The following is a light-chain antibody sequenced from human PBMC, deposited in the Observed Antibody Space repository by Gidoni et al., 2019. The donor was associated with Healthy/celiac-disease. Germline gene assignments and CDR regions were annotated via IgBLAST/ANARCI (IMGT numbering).Light chain of an antibody. J-gene: IGKJ1*01. Sequence: EIVLTQSPGTLSLSPGERATLSCRASQSVSSSYLAWYQQKPGQAPRLLIYGASSRATGIPDRFSGSVSGTDFTLTISRLDPEDFAVYYCQQYGSSPWTFGQGTKVEIK. CDR2: GAS. CDR3: QQYGSSPWT. CDR1: QSVSSSY. V-gene: IGKV3-20*01.